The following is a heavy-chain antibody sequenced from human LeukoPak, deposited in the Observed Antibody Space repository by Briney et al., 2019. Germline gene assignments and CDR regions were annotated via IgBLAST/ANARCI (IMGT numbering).Heavy chain of an antibody. CDR2: IYSSGST. J-gene: IGHJ5*02. D-gene: IGHD6-19*01. Sequence: MPSETLSLTCTVSGGSISSYYWNWIRLPPGKGLEWIGYIYSSGSTIYNPSLKSRVTISIDTSRNQFSLRLSSVTAADTAVYYCARDYDSSGWYGSRFDPWGQGTLVTVSS. V-gene: IGHV4-59*01. CDR1: GGSISSYY. CDR3: ARDYDSSGWYGSRFDP.